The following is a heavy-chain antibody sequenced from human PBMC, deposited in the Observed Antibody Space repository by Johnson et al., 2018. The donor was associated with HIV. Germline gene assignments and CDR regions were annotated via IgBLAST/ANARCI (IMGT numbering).Heavy chain of an antibody. J-gene: IGHJ3*02. D-gene: IGHD4-17*01. V-gene: IGHV3-30-3*01. CDR2: ISDDGSNK. CDR1: GFTFSDYA. CDR3: ARDGDSDAFDI. Sequence: VQLVESGGGVVQPGRSLTLSCVGSGFTFSDYAIHWVRQAPGKGLEWVAVISDDGSNKYYADSVKGRLTISRDNSENTLYLQMKSLRTEDTAVYYCARDGDSDAFDIWGQGTMVTVSS.